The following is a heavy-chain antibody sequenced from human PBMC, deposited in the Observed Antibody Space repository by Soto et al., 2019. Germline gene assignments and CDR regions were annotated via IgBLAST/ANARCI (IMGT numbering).Heavy chain of an antibody. CDR2: IRSKANSYAT. D-gene: IGHD2-15*01. CDR3: TYRYCSGGSCYSSHADV. V-gene: IGHV3-73*01. Sequence: EVQLVESGGGLVQPGGSLKLSCAASGFTFSGSAMHWVRQASGKGLEWVGRIRSKANSYATAYAASVKGRFTISRDDSKNTAYLQMNSLKTEATAVYYCTYRYCSGGSCYSSHADVWGKGTTVTVSS. CDR1: GFTFSGSA. J-gene: IGHJ6*04.